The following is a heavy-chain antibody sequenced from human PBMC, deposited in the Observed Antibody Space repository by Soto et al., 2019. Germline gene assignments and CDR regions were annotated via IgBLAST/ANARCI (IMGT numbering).Heavy chain of an antibody. CDR2: ISSSSSTI. D-gene: IGHD1-26*01. Sequence: GGSLRLSCAASGFTFSSYGMHWVRQAPGKGLEWVSYISSSSSTIYYVDSVKGRFTISRDNAKNSLYLEMRSLGDEDTAVYYCGRDRAGAQYGLEVWGQGTTVTVSS. V-gene: IGHV3-48*02. J-gene: IGHJ6*02. CDR3: GRDRAGAQYGLEV. CDR1: GFTFSSYG.